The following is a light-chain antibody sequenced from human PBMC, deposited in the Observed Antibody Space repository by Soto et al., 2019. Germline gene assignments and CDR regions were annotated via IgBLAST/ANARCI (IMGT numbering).Light chain of an antibody. CDR2: EVT. CDR1: RDDVGGYNY. J-gene: IGLJ3*02. Sequence: QSALTQPPSASGSPGQSVTISCTGTRDDVGGYNYVSWYQHHPGKAPKLMIYEVTKRPSGVPARFSGSKSGNTASLTVSGLQADDEAVYYCTSYVTSNVVVFGGGTKLTVL. CDR3: TSYVTSNVVV. V-gene: IGLV2-8*01.